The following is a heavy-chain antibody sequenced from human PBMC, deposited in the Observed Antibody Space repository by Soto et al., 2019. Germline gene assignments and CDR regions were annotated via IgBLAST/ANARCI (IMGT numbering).Heavy chain of an antibody. Sequence: GGSLRLSCAASGFTFDDYAMHWVRQAPGKGLEWVSGISWNSGSIGYADSVKGRFTISRDNAKNSLYLQMNSLRAEDTALYYCAKEGRISSRTVYYYYYMDVWGKGTTVTVSS. CDR1: GFTFDDYA. J-gene: IGHJ6*03. D-gene: IGHD2-2*01. CDR3: AKEGRISSRTVYYYYYMDV. CDR2: ISWNSGSI. V-gene: IGHV3-9*01.